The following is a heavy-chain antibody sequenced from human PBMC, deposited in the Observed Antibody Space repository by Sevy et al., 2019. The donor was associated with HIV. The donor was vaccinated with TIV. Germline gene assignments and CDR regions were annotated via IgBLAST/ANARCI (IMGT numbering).Heavy chain of an antibody. CDR3: ARGQWFGDLF. J-gene: IGHJ4*02. D-gene: IGHD3-10*01. CDR2: IYSSGNT. CDR1: GGSISSGGYY. Sequence: SETLSLTCTVSGGSISSGGYYWSWIRQPAGKGLEWIGRIYSSGNTNSNPSLKSRVTMSVDTSKNQFSLKMSPVTADDTAEYYCARGQWFGDLFWGQGTPVTVSS. V-gene: IGHV4-61*02.